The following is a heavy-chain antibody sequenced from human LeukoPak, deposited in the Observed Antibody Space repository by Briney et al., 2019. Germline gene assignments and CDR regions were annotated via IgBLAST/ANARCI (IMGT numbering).Heavy chain of an antibody. CDR3: ARHSPEWHGNAFDI. J-gene: IGHJ3*02. CDR1: GGSISSSSYY. CDR2: IYYSGST. D-gene: IGHD3-3*01. V-gene: IGHV4-39*01. Sequence: PSETLSLTCTVSGGSISSSSYYWGWIRQPPGKGLEWIGSIYYSGSTYYNPSLKSRVTISVDTSKNQFSLKLSSVTAADTAVYYCARHSPEWHGNAFDIWGQGTMVTVSS.